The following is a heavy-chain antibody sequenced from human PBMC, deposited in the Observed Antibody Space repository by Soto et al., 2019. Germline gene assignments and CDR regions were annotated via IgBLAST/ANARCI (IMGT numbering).Heavy chain of an antibody. CDR2: IIPIFGTA. Sequence: QVQLVQSGAEVKQPGCSVKLSCKASGGTFSSYAISWVRQAPGQGLEWMGGIIPIFGTANYAQKFQGRVTITEDESTSTAYMALSRLSSEVTAVYYCARQTDQGRYNRFDPWGQGTLVTVSS. CDR1: GGTFSSYA. CDR3: ARQTDQGRYNRFDP. J-gene: IGHJ5*02. V-gene: IGHV1-69*01. D-gene: IGHD3-3*01.